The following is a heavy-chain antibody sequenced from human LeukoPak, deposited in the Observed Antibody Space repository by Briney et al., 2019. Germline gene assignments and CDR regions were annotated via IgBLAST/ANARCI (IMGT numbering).Heavy chain of an antibody. D-gene: IGHD3-10*01. CDR3: ARDRGDYYGSGSYYYY. CDR1: GFTFSSYA. CDR2: ISGSGGST. V-gene: IGHV3-23*01. Sequence: GGSLRLSCAASGFTFSSYAMSWVRQAPGKGLEWVSAISGSGGSTYYADSVKGRFTISRDNSKNTLYLQMNSLKAEDTAVYYCARDRGDYYGSGSYYYYWGQGTLVTVSS. J-gene: IGHJ4*02.